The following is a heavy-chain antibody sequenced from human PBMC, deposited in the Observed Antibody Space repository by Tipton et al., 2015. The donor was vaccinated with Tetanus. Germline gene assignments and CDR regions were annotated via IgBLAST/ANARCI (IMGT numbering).Heavy chain of an antibody. J-gene: IGHJ6*02. CDR2: IYYSGSA. Sequence: TLSLTCTVSGGSISSSSYYWGWIRQPPGKGLEWIGYIYYSGSAKYNPSLKSRVTISEDTSKNQFSLKLSSVTAADTAVYYCARDRGLTTSGGIGMDVWGQGTTVTVAS. V-gene: IGHV4-61*01. D-gene: IGHD3-22*01. CDR3: ARDRGLTTSGGIGMDV. CDR1: GGSISSSSYY.